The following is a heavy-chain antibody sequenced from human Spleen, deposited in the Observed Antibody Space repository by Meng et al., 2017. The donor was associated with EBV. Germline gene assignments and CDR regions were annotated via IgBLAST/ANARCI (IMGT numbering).Heavy chain of an antibody. CDR2: IFSMFGTT. V-gene: IGHV1-69*06. J-gene: IGHJ4*02. Sequence: VQLVQSGGEVKKPGSSVRVSCKSSGGSISSYAVSWVRQAPGQGLEWMAGIFSMFGTTNNTQKFQGRVTVTADRSTNTAYMELSSLRSEDTAVYYCAIGITFFGVVRSWGQGTLVTVSS. CDR1: GGSISSYA. D-gene: IGHD3-3*01. CDR3: AIGITFFGVVRS.